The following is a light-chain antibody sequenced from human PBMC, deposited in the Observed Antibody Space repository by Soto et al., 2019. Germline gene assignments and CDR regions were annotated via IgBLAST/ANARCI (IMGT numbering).Light chain of an antibody. Sequence: QSALSQPASVPGSLGQSITISCTGSSSDVGTYYFVSWYQQHPGRPPKLMIYDVARWPSGVSNRFSAYKSAYTASPTISGLHAEHEADHYCNSQTTSGLRVFGTETKVTVL. CDR3: NSQTTSGLRV. J-gene: IGLJ1*01. CDR2: DVA. CDR1: SSDVGTYYF. V-gene: IGLV2-14*02.